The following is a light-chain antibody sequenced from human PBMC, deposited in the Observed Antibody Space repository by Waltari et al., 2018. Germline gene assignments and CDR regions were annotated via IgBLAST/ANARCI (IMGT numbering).Light chain of an antibody. J-gene: IGLJ3*02. CDR1: SSTIGRNY. CDR3: VAWDDSLSATV. CDR2: RND. Sequence: SVLTPPPPASGTPGQGVPIPCSGSSSTIGRNYVSWYQHLPGTAPKLLIYRNDQRPSGVPDRFSGSKSGTSASLAISELRSEDEADYYCVAWDDSLSATVFGGGTKLTVL. V-gene: IGLV1-47*01.